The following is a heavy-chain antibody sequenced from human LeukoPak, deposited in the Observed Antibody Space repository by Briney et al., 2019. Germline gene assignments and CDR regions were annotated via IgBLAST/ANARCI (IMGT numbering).Heavy chain of an antibody. V-gene: IGHV3-30*18. CDR2: ISYGGSNK. CDR1: GFTFSSYG. CDR3: AKGHFNEAYCGGDCLYYFDY. J-gene: IGHJ4*02. D-gene: IGHD2-21*02. Sequence: PGRSLRLSCAASGFTFSSYGMHWVRQAPGKGLEWVTVISYGGSNKYYADSVKGRFTISRDNSKNTLYLQMNSLRAEDTAVYYCAKGHFNEAYCGGDCLYYFDYWGQGTLVTVSS.